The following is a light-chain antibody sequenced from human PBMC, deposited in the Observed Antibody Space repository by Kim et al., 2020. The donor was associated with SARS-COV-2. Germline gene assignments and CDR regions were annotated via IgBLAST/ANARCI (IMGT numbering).Light chain of an antibody. CDR3: QQYYSYPIT. J-gene: IGKJ5*01. Sequence: ASVGDTVTITCRASQGISKYLAWFRQKPGKAPESLIYAASSLESGVPSKFSGHGSGTDFTLTITGLQPEDSATYFCQQYYSYPITFGQGTRLEIK. V-gene: IGKV1-16*02. CDR2: AAS. CDR1: QGISKY.